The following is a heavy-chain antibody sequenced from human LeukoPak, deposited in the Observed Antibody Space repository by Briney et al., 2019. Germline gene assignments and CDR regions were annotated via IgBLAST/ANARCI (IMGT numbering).Heavy chain of an antibody. CDR1: GFTFSNYW. Sequence: GGSLRLSCVASGFTFSNYWMIWVRQAPGKGLECVANIKEDGSEKYYVDSVKGGFTIARDNAKNSLYLKMTSLRAEDTVVYYCARDSLRFLEWLLYRDFDYWGQGTLVTVSS. CDR2: IKEDGSEK. V-gene: IGHV3-7*01. J-gene: IGHJ4*02. CDR3: ARDSLRFLEWLLYRDFDY. D-gene: IGHD3-3*01.